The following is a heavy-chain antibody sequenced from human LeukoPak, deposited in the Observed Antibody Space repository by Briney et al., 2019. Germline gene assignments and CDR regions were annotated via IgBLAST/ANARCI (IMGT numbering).Heavy chain of an antibody. V-gene: IGHV3-23*01. CDR3: AKRGIVIRAVIIVGFHKESYYFDY. J-gene: IGHJ4*02. Sequence: PGGSLRLSCAVSGITLSNYGMSWVRQAPGKGLELVAGISSSGGSTNYADSVKGRFTISRYNPNNTLYLQMNSLRAEDTAVYFCAKRGIVIRAVIIVGFHKESYYFDYWGQGALVTVSS. CDR1: GITLSNYG. CDR2: ISSSGGST. D-gene: IGHD3-10*01.